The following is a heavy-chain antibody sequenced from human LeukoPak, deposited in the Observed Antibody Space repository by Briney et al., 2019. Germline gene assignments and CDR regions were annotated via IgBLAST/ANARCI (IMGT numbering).Heavy chain of an antibody. Sequence: EASVKVSCKASGYTFSNYGISWVRQAPGQGLEWMGWISVYNGNTVYAQKLRGRVTMTTDTSTSTAYMELRSLRSDDTAVYYCARDRWSSSSSEGTFDIRGQGTMVIVSS. CDR3: ARDRWSSSSSEGTFDI. D-gene: IGHD6-6*01. J-gene: IGHJ3*02. CDR1: GYTFSNYG. CDR2: ISVYNGNT. V-gene: IGHV1-18*01.